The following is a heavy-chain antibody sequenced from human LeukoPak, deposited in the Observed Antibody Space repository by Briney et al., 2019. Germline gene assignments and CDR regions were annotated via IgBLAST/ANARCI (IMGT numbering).Heavy chain of an antibody. D-gene: IGHD3-22*01. V-gene: IGHV3-74*01. J-gene: IGHJ1*01. Sequence: PGGSLRLSCAASGFTFSTYWMHWVRQAPGKGLVWVSRIKSDGGTNYADSVKGRFTISRDNAKKTVSLQMNSLRPEDTGVYYCARAPSEIGGYYPKYVRHWGKGTLVTVSS. CDR2: IKSDGGT. CDR1: GFTFSTYW. CDR3: ARAPSEIGGYYPKYVRH.